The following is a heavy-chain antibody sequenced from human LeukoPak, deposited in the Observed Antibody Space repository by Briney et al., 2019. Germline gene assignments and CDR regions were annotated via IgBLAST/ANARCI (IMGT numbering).Heavy chain of an antibody. CDR3: ARGSYGEVAFDI. CDR2: IRGNKSDT. CDR1: GYTLRSHG. V-gene: IGHV1-18*01. J-gene: IGHJ3*02. D-gene: IGHD4-17*01. Sequence: ASVRVSCKASGYTLRSHGISGVRQAPGQGLEWMGCIRGNKSDTMYAQKVQGRVTMTTDTHTNTAYMDLRSLRGDDTAVYYCARGSYGEVAFDIWGQGTMVTVSS.